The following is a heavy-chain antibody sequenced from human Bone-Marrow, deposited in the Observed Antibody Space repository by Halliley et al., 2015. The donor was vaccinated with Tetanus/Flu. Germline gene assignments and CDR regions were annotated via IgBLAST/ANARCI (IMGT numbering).Heavy chain of an antibody. CDR2: ISHSGST. D-gene: IGHD3-16*01. CDR1: GDSIRDATW. Sequence: SLRLSCTVSGDSIRDATWWSWVRQTPGKGLEWLGEISHSGSTNYNPAQKSRVSLSVDKAKNQFSLTLTSVTTADTAVYYCARESGIVVISLEEAHFDYWGQGAQVTVSS. V-gene: IGHV4-4*02. CDR3: ARESGIVVISLEEAHFDY. J-gene: IGHJ4*02.